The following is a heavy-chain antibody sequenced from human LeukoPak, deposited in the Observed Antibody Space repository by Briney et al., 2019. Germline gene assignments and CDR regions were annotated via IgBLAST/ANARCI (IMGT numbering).Heavy chain of an antibody. D-gene: IGHD2-2*01. CDR2: ISAYNGNT. Sequence: GASVKVSCKASGYTFTSYGISWVRQAPGQGLEWMGWISAYNGNTNYAQKLQGRVTMTTDTSTSTAYMELRSLRSDDTAVYYCASDLGYCSSTSCHSGWFDPWGQGTLVTVSS. CDR1: GYTFTSYG. J-gene: IGHJ5*02. CDR3: ASDLGYCSSTSCHSGWFDP. V-gene: IGHV1-18*01.